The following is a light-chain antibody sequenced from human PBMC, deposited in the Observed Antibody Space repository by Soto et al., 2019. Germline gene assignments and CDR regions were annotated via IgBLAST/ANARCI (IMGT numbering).Light chain of an antibody. J-gene: IGKJ4*01. Sequence: EMVMTQSPATLSLSPGETATLSCRASQSVSSKLFWYQQGRGQAPRLLIHSASTRATGIPARFSGSGSGTEFTLTISSLQSEDFAVYYFQQYNNWPPAFGGGTKVEIK. CDR3: QQYNNWPPA. CDR1: QSVSSK. CDR2: SAS. V-gene: IGKV3-15*01.